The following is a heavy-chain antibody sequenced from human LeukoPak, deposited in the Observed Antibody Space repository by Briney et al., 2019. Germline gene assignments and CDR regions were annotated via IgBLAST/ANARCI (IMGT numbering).Heavy chain of an antibody. CDR1: GLTFDDYA. CDR2: INWNSDKI. J-gene: IGHJ2*01. D-gene: IGHD3-3*02. CDR3: GKVESIFIFGVAPRYFDL. V-gene: IGHV3-9*01. Sequence: GGSLRLSCAASGLTFDDYAMHWVRQAPGKGLEWVSGINWNSDKIVFADSVKGRFNISRDNAKKSLYLQMNSLRVDDTAFYYCGKVESIFIFGVAPRYFDLWGRGTLVTVSS.